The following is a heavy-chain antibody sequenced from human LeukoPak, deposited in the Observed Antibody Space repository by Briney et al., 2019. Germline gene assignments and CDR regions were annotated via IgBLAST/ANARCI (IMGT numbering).Heavy chain of an antibody. CDR3: ARYGLDTSGYVYFDY. CDR1: GYSFTNYW. Sequence: GESLKISCQGSGYSFTNYWIGWVRQMPGKGLEWMRIVYVSDSDSRYSPSFQGQVTISADKSISTAYLQWSSLKASDTGMYYCARYGLDTSGYVYFDYWGQGTLVTVSS. V-gene: IGHV5-51*01. J-gene: IGHJ4*02. CDR2: VYVSDSDS. D-gene: IGHD3-22*01.